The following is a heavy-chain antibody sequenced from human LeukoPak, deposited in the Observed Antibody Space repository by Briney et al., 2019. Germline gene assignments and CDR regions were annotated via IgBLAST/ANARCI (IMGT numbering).Heavy chain of an antibody. CDR1: GVSISRSSDY. V-gene: IGHV4-39*07. J-gene: IGHJ4*02. Sequence: PSETLSLTCSVSGVSISRSSDYWAWIRQPPGKGLEWIATVYYSGNTFYNPSLKSRVTISVDTSKDQFSLKLSSVTAADTAVYYCARVQDTAMAFDYWGQGTLVTVSS. CDR3: ARVQDTAMAFDY. CDR2: VYYSGNT. D-gene: IGHD5-18*01.